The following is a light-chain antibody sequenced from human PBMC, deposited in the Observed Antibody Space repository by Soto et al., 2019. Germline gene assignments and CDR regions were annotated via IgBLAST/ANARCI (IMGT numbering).Light chain of an antibody. V-gene: IGKV3-15*01. J-gene: IGKJ1*01. Sequence: VWTQSPGTLSLSPGERATLSCRASQSVSSSYLAWYQQKPGQAPRLLIYGASTRVTGIPARFSGSGSGTEFTLTISSLQSEDFAVYYCQQYNNWPRTFGQGTKVDIK. CDR3: QQYNNWPRT. CDR1: QSVSSSY. CDR2: GAS.